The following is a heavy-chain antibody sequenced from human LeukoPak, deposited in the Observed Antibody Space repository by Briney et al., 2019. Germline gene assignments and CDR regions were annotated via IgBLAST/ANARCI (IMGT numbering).Heavy chain of an antibody. D-gene: IGHD3-22*01. CDR3: AHQPDDSSGRAFSFDY. Sequence: SGPTLVKPTQTLTLTCTFSGLSLSTSGVGVGWIRQPPGKALEWLALIYWDDDKRYSPSLKSRLTITKDTSKNQVVLTMTNMDPVDTATYYCAHQPDDSSGRAFSFDYWGQGTLVTVSS. J-gene: IGHJ4*02. CDR2: IYWDDDK. CDR1: GLSLSTSGVG. V-gene: IGHV2-5*02.